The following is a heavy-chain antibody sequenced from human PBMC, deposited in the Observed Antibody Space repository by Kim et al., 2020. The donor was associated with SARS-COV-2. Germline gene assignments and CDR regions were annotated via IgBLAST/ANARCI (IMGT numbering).Heavy chain of an antibody. J-gene: IGHJ3*02. Sequence: THSAPSLRSRVTISVDTSKNQFSLKLTSVTAADTAVYYCARHLSRFLIWGQGTMVTVSS. D-gene: IGHD3-10*01. CDR2: T. V-gene: IGHV4-39*01. CDR3: ARHLSRFLI.